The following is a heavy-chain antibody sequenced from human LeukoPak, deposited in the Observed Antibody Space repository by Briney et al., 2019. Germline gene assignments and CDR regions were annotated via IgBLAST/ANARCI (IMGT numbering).Heavy chain of an antibody. J-gene: IGHJ6*03. Sequence: GESLRLSCTASGFTFRSYWMAWLRQAPGKGLEGVANINACGGETDCVVSVKRRFNISRDNAKDSLYLELRSLRAGDTAVYFCARGETYYDFSGGSPYRSYYYIDVWGKGPPVTVSS. CDR2: INACGGET. D-gene: IGHD3-3*01. CDR3: ARGETYYDFSGGSPYRSYYYIDV. V-gene: IGHV3-7*01. CDR1: GFTFRSYW.